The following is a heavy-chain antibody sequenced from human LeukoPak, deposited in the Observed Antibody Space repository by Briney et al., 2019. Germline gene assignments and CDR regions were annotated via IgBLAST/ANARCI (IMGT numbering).Heavy chain of an antibody. Sequence: ASVKVSCKASGYTFTGYYMHWVRQAPGQGLEWMGWINPNSGGTNYGQKFQGRVTMTRDTSISTAYMELSRLRSDDTAVYYCARDWTTRRVVTQLDYWGQGTLVTVSS. CDR1: GYTFTGYY. CDR3: ARDWTTRRVVTQLDY. J-gene: IGHJ4*02. CDR2: INPNSGGT. D-gene: IGHD3-22*01. V-gene: IGHV1-2*02.